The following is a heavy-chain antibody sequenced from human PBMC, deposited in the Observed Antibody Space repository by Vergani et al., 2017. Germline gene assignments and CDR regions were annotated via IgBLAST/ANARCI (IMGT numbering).Heavy chain of an antibody. CDR3: ARDYSVNSSSAFDP. V-gene: IGHV1-2*04. CDR1: GYTFTGYK. Sequence: QVQLVQSGAEVKKPGASVKVSCKASGYTFTGYKMHWVRQAPGQGLEWMGWINPNRGGTNYAHKFQGWVTMTRDTSISTAYMELSRLRSDDTAVYYCARDYSVNSSSAFDPWGQGTLVTVSS. CDR2: INPNRGGT. D-gene: IGHD6-6*01. J-gene: IGHJ5*02.